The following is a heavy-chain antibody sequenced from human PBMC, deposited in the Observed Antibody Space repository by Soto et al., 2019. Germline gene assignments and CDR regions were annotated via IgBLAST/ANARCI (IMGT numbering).Heavy chain of an antibody. J-gene: IGHJ4*02. CDR2: IKQDGSEK. Sequence: EVLLVESGGGLVQPGGSLRLSCAASGFSFSSYWMTWVRQAPGKGLEWVASIKQDGSEKFYVDSVKGRFTISRDNARNSLYLQLDSLRSEDTAVYYCAKIQRDGYYYFDYWGQGTLVTVSS. V-gene: IGHV3-7*01. D-gene: IGHD3-22*01. CDR3: AKIQRDGYYYFDY. CDR1: GFSFSSYW.